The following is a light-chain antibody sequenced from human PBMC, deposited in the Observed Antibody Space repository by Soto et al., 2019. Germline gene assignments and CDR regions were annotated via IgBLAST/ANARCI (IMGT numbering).Light chain of an antibody. CDR3: QSYDSSLLGV. V-gene: IGLV1-40*01. Sequence: VLTQPPSVSGAPGQRVTISCTGSSSNIGAGYDVHWYQQLPGTAPKLLIYGNSNRPSGVPDRFSGSKSGTSASLAITGLQAEDEADYYCQSYDSSLLGVFGGGTKVTVL. J-gene: IGLJ3*02. CDR1: SSNIGAGYD. CDR2: GNS.